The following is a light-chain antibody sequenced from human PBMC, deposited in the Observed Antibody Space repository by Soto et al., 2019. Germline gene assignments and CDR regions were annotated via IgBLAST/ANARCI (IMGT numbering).Light chain of an antibody. Sequence: DIQITQSPSSLSASVGDRVTINCRASQGISNYLAWYQQKPGKVPKLLIYAASTLQSGVPSRFSGSGSGTDFTLTISSLQPEDVAAYYCQKYNSAPLTFGQGTKVEIK. CDR2: AAS. J-gene: IGKJ1*01. CDR1: QGISNY. CDR3: QKYNSAPLT. V-gene: IGKV1-27*01.